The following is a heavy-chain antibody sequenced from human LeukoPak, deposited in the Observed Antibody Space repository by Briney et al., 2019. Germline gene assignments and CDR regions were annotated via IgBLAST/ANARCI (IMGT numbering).Heavy chain of an antibody. Sequence: SETLSLTCAVYGGSFSGYYWSWIRQPPGKGLAWIGEINHSGSTNYNPSLKSRVTISVDTSKNQFSLKLSSVTAADTAVYYCARVGKNIVVVPAASYMDVWGKGTTVTVSS. J-gene: IGHJ6*03. V-gene: IGHV4-34*01. CDR2: INHSGST. D-gene: IGHD2-2*01. CDR1: GGSFSGYY. CDR3: ARVGKNIVVVPAASYMDV.